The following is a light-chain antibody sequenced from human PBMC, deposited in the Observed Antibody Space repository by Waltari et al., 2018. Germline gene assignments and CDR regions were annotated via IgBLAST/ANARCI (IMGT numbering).Light chain of an antibody. CDR1: SGINVGTYM. V-gene: IGLV5-45*01. J-gene: IGLJ1*01. Sequence: QAVLTQPASLSASPGASASLTCTLRSGINVGTYMIYWYQQKPGSPPQYLLRYKSDSDKQQGSGVPSRFSGSKDASANAGILLISGLQSEDEADYYCMIWHSSAYVFGTGTKVTVL. CDR2: YKSDSDK. CDR3: MIWHSSAYV.